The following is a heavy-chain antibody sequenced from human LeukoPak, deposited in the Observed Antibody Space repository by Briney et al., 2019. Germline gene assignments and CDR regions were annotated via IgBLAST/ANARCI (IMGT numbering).Heavy chain of an antibody. J-gene: IGHJ3*02. CDR1: GFTFSNYS. Sequence: GGSLRLSCAASGFTFSNYSMAWVRQAPGKGLEWVSFISSSSSYIYYADSVKGRFTISRDNAKNSLYLQMSSLRVEDTAMYYCARVRVGTTLFDAFDIWGQGTMVTVSS. CDR2: ISSSSSYI. V-gene: IGHV3-21*01. D-gene: IGHD1-26*01. CDR3: ARVRVGTTLFDAFDI.